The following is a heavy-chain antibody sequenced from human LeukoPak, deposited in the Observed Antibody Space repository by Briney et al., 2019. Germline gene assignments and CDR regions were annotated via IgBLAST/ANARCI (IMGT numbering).Heavy chain of an antibody. CDR1: GFTFGDYA. D-gene: IGHD6-13*01. Sequence: GGSLRLSCTASGFTFGDYAMSWFRQAPGKGLEWVGFIRSKAYGGTTEYAASVKGRFTISRDDSKSIAYLQMNSLKTEDTAVYYCTSNSWYSAYKSYYYYYMDVWGKGTTVTVSS. CDR2: IRSKAYGGTT. J-gene: IGHJ6*03. V-gene: IGHV3-49*03. CDR3: TSNSWYSAYKSYYYYYMDV.